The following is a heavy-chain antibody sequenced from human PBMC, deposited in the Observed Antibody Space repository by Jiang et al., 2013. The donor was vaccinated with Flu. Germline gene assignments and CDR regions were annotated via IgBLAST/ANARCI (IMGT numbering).Heavy chain of an antibody. D-gene: IGHD4-11*01. CDR3: ARDSAPDSTYVPFDY. Sequence: SGAEVKKPGASVKVSCRASGYTFTGYYIHWVRRAPGQGLEWMGWINPNSGDTNYAQKFQGRVAMTRDTSISTAYMELSSLTSDDTAVYYCARDSAPDSTYVPFDYWGQGSLVTVSS. J-gene: IGHJ4*02. CDR2: INPNSGDT. CDR1: GYTFTGYY. V-gene: IGHV1-2*02.